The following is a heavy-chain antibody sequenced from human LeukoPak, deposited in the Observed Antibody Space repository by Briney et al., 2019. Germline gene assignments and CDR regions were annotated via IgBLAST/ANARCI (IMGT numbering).Heavy chain of an antibody. J-gene: IGHJ4*02. CDR1: GYTFTSYG. Sequence: ASVKVSCKASGYTFTSYGISWVRQAPGQGLEWMGWISAYNGNTNYAQKLQGRVTMTTDTSTSTAYVELRSLRSDDTAVYYCARAPKSRTDDYWGQGTLVTVSS. V-gene: IGHV1-18*01. CDR2: ISAYNGNT. CDR3: ARAPKSRTDDY.